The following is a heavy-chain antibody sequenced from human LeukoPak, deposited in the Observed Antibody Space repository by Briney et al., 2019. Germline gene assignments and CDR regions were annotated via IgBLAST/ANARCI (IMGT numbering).Heavy chain of an antibody. CDR2: IIPIFGTA. V-gene: IGHV1-69*13. Sequence: GASVKVSCKASGGTFSSYAISWVRQAPGQGLEWMGGIIPIFGTANYAQKFQGRVMITADESTSTAYMELSSLRSEDTAVYYCARSRITMIVVVILYDAFDIWGQGTMVTVSS. D-gene: IGHD3-22*01. J-gene: IGHJ3*02. CDR3: ARSRITMIVVVILYDAFDI. CDR1: GGTFSSYA.